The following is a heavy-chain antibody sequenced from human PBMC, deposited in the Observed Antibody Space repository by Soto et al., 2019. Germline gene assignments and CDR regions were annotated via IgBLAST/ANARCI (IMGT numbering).Heavy chain of an antibody. V-gene: IGHV5-51*01. CDR3: ARVYCSGGSCYNSFDI. D-gene: IGHD2-15*01. Sequence: GESLKISCKVSGNRFSSNWIAWVRQLHGKGLEWMGFIYPGDSDTRYSPSFQGQVTISAGKSISTAYLQLSSLKVSDTAIYYCARVYCSGGSCYNSFDIWGQGTMVTVSS. CDR2: IYPGDSDT. CDR1: GNRFSSNW. J-gene: IGHJ3*02.